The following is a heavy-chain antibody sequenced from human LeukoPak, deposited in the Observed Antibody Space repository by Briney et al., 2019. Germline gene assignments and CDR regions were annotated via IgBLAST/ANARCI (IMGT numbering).Heavy chain of an antibody. CDR2: INHSGST. D-gene: IGHD3-22*01. J-gene: IGHJ4*02. Sequence: SETLSLTCAVYGGSFSGYYWSWIRQPPGKGLEWIGEINHSGSTNYNPSLKSRVTISVDTSKNQFSLKLSSVTAADTAVYYCARLPDYYDSSGGGPHFDYWGQGTLVTVSS. CDR1: GGSFSGYY. CDR3: ARLPDYYDSSGGGPHFDY. V-gene: IGHV4-34*01.